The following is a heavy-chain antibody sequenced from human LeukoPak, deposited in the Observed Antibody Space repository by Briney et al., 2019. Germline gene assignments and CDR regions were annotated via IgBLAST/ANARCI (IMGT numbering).Heavy chain of an antibody. CDR2: IYPGDSDT. CDR3: AITLGIAAAGTVGNFDY. D-gene: IGHD6-13*01. Sequence: GESLKISCKGSGYSFTSCWIGWVRQMPGKGLEWMGIIYPGDSDTRYSPSFQGQVTISADKSISTAYLQWSSLKASDTAMYYCAITLGIAAAGTVGNFDYWGQGTLVTVSS. V-gene: IGHV5-51*01. CDR1: GYSFTSCW. J-gene: IGHJ4*02.